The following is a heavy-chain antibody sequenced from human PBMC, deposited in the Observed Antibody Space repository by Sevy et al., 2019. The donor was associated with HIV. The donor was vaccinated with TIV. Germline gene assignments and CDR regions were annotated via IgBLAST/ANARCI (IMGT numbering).Heavy chain of an antibody. CDR1: GFIFSDYA. D-gene: IGHD3-22*01. CDR2: ISGGDDST. J-gene: IGHJ2*01. CDR3: AKIGDYYDSGGYYWYFDF. V-gene: IGHV3-23*01. Sequence: GESLKISCAASGFIFSDYAMSWVRQAPGKGLEWVSSISGGDDSTYYADSVKGRFTVSRDNSKNTLYLQMNTLRAEDTALYYCAKIGDYYDSGGYYWYFDFWGRGTLVTVSS.